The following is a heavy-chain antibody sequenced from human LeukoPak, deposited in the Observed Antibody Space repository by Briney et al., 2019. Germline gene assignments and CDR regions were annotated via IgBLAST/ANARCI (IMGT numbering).Heavy chain of an antibody. CDR2: ISYDGSNK. D-gene: IGHD2-2*01. CDR1: GFTFSSYA. CDR3: ARDWGSTSPRLGAFDI. J-gene: IGHJ3*02. V-gene: IGHV3-30*01. Sequence: GGSLRLSCAASGFTFSSYAMHWVRQAPGKGLEWVAVISYDGSNKYYADSVKGRFTISRDNSKNTLYLQMNSLRAEDTAVYYCARDWGSTSPRLGAFDILGQGTMVTVSS.